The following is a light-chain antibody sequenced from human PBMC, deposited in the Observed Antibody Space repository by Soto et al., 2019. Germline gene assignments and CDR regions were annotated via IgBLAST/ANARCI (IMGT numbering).Light chain of an antibody. Sequence: QTVVTQEPSFSVSPGGTVTLTCGLSSGSVSTSYYPSWYQQTPGQAPRTLIYSTNTRSSGVPDRFSGSILGNKAALTITGAQADDESDCYCVLYMGSGMSVFGGGTQLTVL. CDR2: STN. CDR1: SGSVSTSYY. V-gene: IGLV8-61*01. CDR3: VLYMGSGMSV. J-gene: IGLJ7*01.